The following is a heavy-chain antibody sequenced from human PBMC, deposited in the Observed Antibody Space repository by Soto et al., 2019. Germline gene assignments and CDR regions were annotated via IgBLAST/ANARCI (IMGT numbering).Heavy chain of an antibody. CDR3: ARGSWDDVTGHYYMDV. CDR1: GDSVSSNSAA. J-gene: IGHJ6*03. Sequence: QVQLQQSGPGLVKPSQTLSLTCDISGDSVSSNSAAWNWIRQTPSRGIEWLGRTYYRCKWYINYAVSVKSRITVNPDTSKNQFSLQLNSVTPEDTAVYYCARGSWDDVTGHYYMDVWGKGTTVTVSS. D-gene: IGHD1-1*01. CDR2: TYYRCKWYI. V-gene: IGHV6-1*01.